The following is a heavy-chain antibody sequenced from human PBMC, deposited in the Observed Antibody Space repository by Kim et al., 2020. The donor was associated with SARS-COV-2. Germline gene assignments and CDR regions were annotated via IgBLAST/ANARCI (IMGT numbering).Heavy chain of an antibody. CDR1: GYTFTSYY. CDR3: ARVLGSLPLVNYDFWSGYLFDP. J-gene: IGHJ5*02. V-gene: IGHV1-46*01. D-gene: IGHD3-3*01. Sequence: ASVKVSCKASGYTFTSYYMHWVRQAPGQGLEWMGIINPSGGSTSYAQKFQGRVTMTRDTSTSTVYMELSSLRSEDTAVYYCARVLGSLPLVNYDFWSGYLFDPWGQGTLVTVSS. CDR2: INPSGGST.